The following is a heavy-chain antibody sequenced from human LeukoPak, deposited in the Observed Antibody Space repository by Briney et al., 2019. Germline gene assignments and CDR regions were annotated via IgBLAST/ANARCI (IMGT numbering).Heavy chain of an antibody. J-gene: IGHJ4*02. CDR2: FDPEEGEP. Sequence: ASVKVSCKVSGNTLSELSMHWVRQAPGKGLEWMGGFDPEEGEPIYAQKLQGRVTMTDDTSTDTAYMEVTNLRSDDTAVYYCATGRPASLLDYWGQGTLVTVSS. CDR3: ATGRPASLLDY. V-gene: IGHV1-24*01. CDR1: GNTLSELS.